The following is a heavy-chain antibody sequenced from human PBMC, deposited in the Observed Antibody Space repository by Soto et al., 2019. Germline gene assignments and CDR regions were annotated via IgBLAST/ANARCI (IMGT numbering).Heavy chain of an antibody. J-gene: IGHJ3*02. CDR3: ATKVRDDAFDI. V-gene: IGHV1-69*01. CDR1: GGTFSRYA. D-gene: IGHD2-2*01. Sequence: QVQLVQSGAEVKKPGSSVKVSCKASGGTFSRYAINWVRQAPGQGLEWMGGIIPIFGTANYAQKFQGRVTITADESTSAAYMDLSSLRSEDTAVYYCATKVRDDAFDIWGQGTMVTVSS. CDR2: IIPIFGTA.